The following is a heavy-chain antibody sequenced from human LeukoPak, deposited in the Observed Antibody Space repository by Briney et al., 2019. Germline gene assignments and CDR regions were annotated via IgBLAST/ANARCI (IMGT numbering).Heavy chain of an antibody. J-gene: IGHJ3*02. Sequence: SETLSLTCTVSGGSISSYYWSWIRQPAGKGLEWIGRIYTSGSTNYNPPLKSPVTMSVDTSKNQFSLKLSSVTAADTAVYYCARDFPHLQLVPDAFDIWGQGTMVTVSS. CDR2: IYTSGST. D-gene: IGHD6-6*01. CDR3: ARDFPHLQLVPDAFDI. V-gene: IGHV4-4*07. CDR1: GGSISSYY.